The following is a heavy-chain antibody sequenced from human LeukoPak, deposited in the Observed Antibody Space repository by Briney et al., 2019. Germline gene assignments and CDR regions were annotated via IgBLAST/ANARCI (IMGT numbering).Heavy chain of an antibody. J-gene: IGHJ4*02. D-gene: IGHD3-22*01. CDR2: INSDGSST. Sequence: GGSLRLSCAASGSTFSSYWMHWVRQAPGEGLVWVSRINSDGSSTSYADSVKGRFTISRDNAKNTLYLQMNSLRAEDTAVYYCARLPGSSGYYYFNYWGQGTLVTVSS. CDR1: GSTFSSYW. V-gene: IGHV3-74*01. CDR3: ARLPGSSGYYYFNY.